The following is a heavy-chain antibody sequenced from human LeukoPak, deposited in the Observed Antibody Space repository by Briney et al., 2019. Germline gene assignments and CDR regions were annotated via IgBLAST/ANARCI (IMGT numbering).Heavy chain of an antibody. D-gene: IGHD3-10*01. CDR1: GFTFSSYS. V-gene: IGHV3-21*01. CDR3: SRDFRGLNDAFDI. CDR2: ISSSSSYI. J-gene: IGHJ3*02. Sequence: GGSLRLSCAASGFTFSSYSMNWVRQAPEKGLEWVSCISSSSSYIYYADSVKGRFTISRDNAKNSLYLQMNSLRAEDTAVYYCSRDFRGLNDAFDIWGQGTMVTVSS.